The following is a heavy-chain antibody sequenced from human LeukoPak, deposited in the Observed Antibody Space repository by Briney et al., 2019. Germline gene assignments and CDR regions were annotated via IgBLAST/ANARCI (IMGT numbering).Heavy chain of an antibody. V-gene: IGHV3-23*01. CDR2: ISESGGSI. D-gene: IGHD3-22*01. Sequence: GGSLRLSCAASGFTFSSYSMNWVRQAPGKGLEWVSGISESGGSIFYAGSVKGRFTISRDNSKNTLHLQMNSLRAEDTAVYYCARSHYYNSDYRSYYFDYWGQGTLVTVSS. CDR3: ARSHYYNSDYRSYYFDY. CDR1: GFTFSSYS. J-gene: IGHJ4*02.